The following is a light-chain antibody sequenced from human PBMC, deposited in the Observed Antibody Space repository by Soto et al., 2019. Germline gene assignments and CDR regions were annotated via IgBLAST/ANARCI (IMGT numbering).Light chain of an antibody. Sequence: ELVLTQSPGTLSLSPGERATLSCRASQGIGSTLAWYQHKPGQTPRLLIYDASTRATGVPARFSGSGSGTEFTLTINSLQSEDFAVYYCQRYNNWPLTFGGGTKVDIK. V-gene: IGKV3-15*01. CDR3: QRYNNWPLT. CDR2: DAS. J-gene: IGKJ4*01. CDR1: QGIGST.